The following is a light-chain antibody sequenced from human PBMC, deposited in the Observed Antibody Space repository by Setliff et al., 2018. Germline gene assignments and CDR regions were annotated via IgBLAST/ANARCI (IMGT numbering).Light chain of an antibody. CDR3: SSHAGSSVV. Sequence: QSVLTQPPSVSGSPGQSVTISCTGTSSDVGSYNRVSWYQQPPGTAPKLMIYEVSNRPSGVPDRFSGSKSGNTASLTISGLQAEDEADYYCSSHAGSSVVFGGGTKVTVL. CDR2: EVS. J-gene: IGLJ2*01. CDR1: SSDVGSYNR. V-gene: IGLV2-18*02.